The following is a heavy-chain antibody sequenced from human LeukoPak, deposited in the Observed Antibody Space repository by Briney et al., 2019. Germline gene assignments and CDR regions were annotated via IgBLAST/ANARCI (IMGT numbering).Heavy chain of an antibody. CDR3: ARGRRDGYNLEYFDK. J-gene: IGHJ4*02. V-gene: IGHV4-39*01. CDR1: GGSISSSNYY. CDR2: IYYSGST. D-gene: IGHD5-24*01. Sequence: PSETLSLTCTVSGGSISSSNYYWGWIRQPPGKGLEWIGSIYYSGSTYYSPSLKSRVTISVDTSKNQFSLKLSSVTAADTAVYYCARGRRDGYNLEYFDKWGQGTLVTVSS.